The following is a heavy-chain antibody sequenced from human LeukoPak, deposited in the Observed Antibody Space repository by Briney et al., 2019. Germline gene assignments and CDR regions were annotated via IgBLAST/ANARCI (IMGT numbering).Heavy chain of an antibody. D-gene: IGHD6-19*01. CDR3: AREGIAVAGDFDY. CDR2: INAGKGNT. J-gene: IGHJ4*02. V-gene: IGHV1-3*01. CDR1: GYAFTSYA. Sequence: ASVKVSCKASGYAFTSYAMHWVRQAPGQRLEWMGWINAGKGNTKYSQKFQGRVTITRDTSASTAYMELSSLRSEDTAVYYCAREGIAVAGDFDYWGQGTLVTVSS.